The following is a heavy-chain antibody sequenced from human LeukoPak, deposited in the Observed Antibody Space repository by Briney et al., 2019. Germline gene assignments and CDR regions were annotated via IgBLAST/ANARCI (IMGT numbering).Heavy chain of an antibody. J-gene: IGHJ3*01. CDR2: ISYDGIDS. D-gene: IGHD3-16*02. CDR3: ARDRYTKNYFDALDL. Sequence: PWGSLRLSCAASGFNFNNYPMHWVRQVPGRGPQWVALISYDGIDSYIADSVKGRFSISRDNSKNTLFLQMNSLRPEDTAVYYCARDRYTKNYFDALDLWGQGPTVTVSS. V-gene: IGHV3-30*04. CDR1: GFNFNNYP.